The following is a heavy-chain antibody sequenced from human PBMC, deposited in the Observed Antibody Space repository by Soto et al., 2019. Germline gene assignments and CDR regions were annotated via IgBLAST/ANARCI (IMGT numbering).Heavy chain of an antibody. CDR1: GFAFNNYG. CDR3: AREDSIIIPAVSDF. J-gene: IGHJ4*02. V-gene: IGHV3-21*01. CDR2: ISKSDYT. Sequence: GGSLRLSCTVSGFAFNNYGINWVRQAPGKGLEWVSSISKSDYTYYSDSVKGRFAISRDNAKSSVSLQMNTLRVENTAVYYCAREDSIIIPAVSDFWGQGTRVTVSS. D-gene: IGHD2-2*01.